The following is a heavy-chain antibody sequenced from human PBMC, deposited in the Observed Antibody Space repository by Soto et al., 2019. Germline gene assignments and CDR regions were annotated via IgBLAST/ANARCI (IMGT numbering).Heavy chain of an antibody. CDR1: GYTFISYG. D-gene: IGHD1-26*01. V-gene: IGHV1-18*01. J-gene: IGHJ4*01. CDR3: ARDLDSGSYYFDY. CDR2: VSSYTSKT. Sequence: ASVKVSCKASGYTFISYGISWVRQAPGQGLEWMGWVSSYTSKTNYAQKVQGRVTMTTDTSTRTAYMELRSLRSDDTAVYYCARDLDSGSYYFDYWGHGTLVTVSS.